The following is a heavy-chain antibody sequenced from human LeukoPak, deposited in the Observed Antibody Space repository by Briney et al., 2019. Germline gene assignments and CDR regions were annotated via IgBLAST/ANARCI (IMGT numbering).Heavy chain of an antibody. CDR3: ARDSNLLGAFDI. V-gene: IGHV1-24*01. CDR1: GYTLTELS. J-gene: IGHJ3*02. Sequence: GASVRVSCKVSGYTLTELSMHWVRQAPGKGLEWMGGFDPEDGETIYAQKFQGRVTMTEDTSTDTAYMELSSLRSEDTAVYYCARDSNLLGAFDIWGQGTMVTVSS. CDR2: FDPEDGET. D-gene: IGHD2-15*01.